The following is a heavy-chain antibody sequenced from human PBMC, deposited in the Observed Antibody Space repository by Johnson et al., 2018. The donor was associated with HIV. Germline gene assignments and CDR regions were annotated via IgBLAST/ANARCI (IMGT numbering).Heavy chain of an antibody. D-gene: IGHD6-13*01. V-gene: IGHV3-72*01. Sequence: VQLVESGGGLVQPGGSLRLSCAASGFTFSDHYMDWVRQAPGKGLEWVGRTRDTANSATTYYADSAKGRCTLSRDNSKNTLYLQMNSLRAEVTAVYHCARDLREGGSWYRDVFDIWGQGTVVTVSS. CDR1: GFTFSDHY. CDR3: ARDLREGGSWYRDVFDI. J-gene: IGHJ3*02. CDR2: TRDTANSATT.